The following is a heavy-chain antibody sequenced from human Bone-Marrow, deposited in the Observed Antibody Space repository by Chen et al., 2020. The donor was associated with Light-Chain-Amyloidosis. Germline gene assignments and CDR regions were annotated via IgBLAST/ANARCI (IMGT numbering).Heavy chain of an antibody. CDR2: IYPDDSDA. V-gene: IGHV5-51*01. J-gene: IGHJ4*02. Sequence: EVQLEQSGPEVKKPGESLKISCKGSGYTFPNYWIGWVRLMPGKGLEWMGFIYPDDSDARYSPSFEGQVTISADKSITTAHLQWRSLKASDTAMYYCARRRDGYNFDYWGQGTLVTVSS. D-gene: IGHD5-12*01. CDR1: GYTFPNYW. CDR3: ARRRDGYNFDY.